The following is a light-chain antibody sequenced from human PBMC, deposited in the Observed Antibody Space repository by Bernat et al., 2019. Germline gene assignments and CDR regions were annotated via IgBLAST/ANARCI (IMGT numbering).Light chain of an antibody. CDR3: CSYAGSYSYV. Sequence: QSALTQPRSVSGSPGQSVTISCTGTSSDVGGYNYVSWYQQHPGKAPKLMIYDVSKRPSGVPDRFSGSKSGNTASLTISWLQAEDEADYYCCSYAGSYSYVFGTGTKVTLL. CDR2: DVS. CDR1: SSDVGGYNY. V-gene: IGLV2-11*01. J-gene: IGLJ1*01.